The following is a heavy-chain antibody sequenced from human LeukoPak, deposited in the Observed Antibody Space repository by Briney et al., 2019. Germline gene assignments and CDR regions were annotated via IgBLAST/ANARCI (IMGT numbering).Heavy chain of an antibody. Sequence: GASVTVSCMASGYTFSDYYIQWVRQAPGQGLEWVGRINPNSGATSFAQKFQGRVTMTRDTSINTAYMELNRLRSDDTAVYYCARHRMYGANSAPFDAWGQGTLVTVSS. CDR3: ARHRMYGANSAPFDA. CDR1: GYTFSDYY. J-gene: IGHJ5*02. D-gene: IGHD4-23*01. CDR2: INPNSGAT. V-gene: IGHV1-2*06.